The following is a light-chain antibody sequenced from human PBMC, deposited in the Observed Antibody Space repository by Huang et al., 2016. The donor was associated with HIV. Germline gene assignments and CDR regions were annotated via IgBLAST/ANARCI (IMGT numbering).Light chain of an antibody. CDR2: AAS. CDR1: QRVSIY. CDR3: QQSYSTPWT. V-gene: IGKV1-39*01. J-gene: IGKJ1*01. Sequence: DIQMTQSPSSLSASVGDRVTITWRASQRVSIYLNWYQQKPGKAPELLIYAASSWQSGVPSRFSGSGYVTDFTLTISSLQPEDFATYYCQQSYSTPWTFGQGTRVEIK.